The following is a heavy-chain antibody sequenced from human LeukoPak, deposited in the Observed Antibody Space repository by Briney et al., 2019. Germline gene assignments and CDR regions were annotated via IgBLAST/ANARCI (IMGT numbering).Heavy chain of an antibody. CDR2: IYQSGST. D-gene: IGHD6-13*01. CDR3: ARRVAAGGTRWFDP. Sequence: SETLSLTCAVSGYSISSGYYWGWIRQPPGKGLEWFGSIYQSGSTYYNPSLKSRVTISVDTSKNQFSLNLSSVTAADTAVYYCARRVAAGGTRWFDPWGQGTLVTVSS. V-gene: IGHV4-38-2*01. J-gene: IGHJ5*02. CDR1: GYSISSGYY.